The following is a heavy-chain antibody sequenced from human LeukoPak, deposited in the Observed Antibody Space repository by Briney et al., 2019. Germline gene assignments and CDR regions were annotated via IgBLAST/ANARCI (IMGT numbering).Heavy chain of an antibody. V-gene: IGHV3-21*01. J-gene: IGHJ4*02. CDR3: ARDSVAGTGAPY. D-gene: IGHD6-19*01. CDR1: GFTFSSYS. CDR2: ISSSSSYI. Sequence: TGGSLRLSCAASGFTFSSYSMNWVRQAPGKGREWVSSISSSSSYIYYADSVKGRFTISRDNAKNSLYLQMNSLRAEDTAVYYCARDSVAGTGAPYWGQGTLVTVSS.